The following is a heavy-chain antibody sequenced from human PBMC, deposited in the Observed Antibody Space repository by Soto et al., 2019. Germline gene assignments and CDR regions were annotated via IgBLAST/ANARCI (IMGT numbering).Heavy chain of an antibody. D-gene: IGHD5-12*01. Sequence: QVQLVQSGAEVKKPGSSVKVSCKASGGTFSSYTISWVRQAPGQGLEWMGRIIPILGIANYAQKCQGRVTITADKATSTAYMELSSLRSQDTAVYYCARAPSAYDLPAYWGQGTLVTVSS. J-gene: IGHJ4*02. V-gene: IGHV1-69*02. CDR2: IIPILGIA. CDR3: ARAPSAYDLPAY. CDR1: GGTFSSYT.